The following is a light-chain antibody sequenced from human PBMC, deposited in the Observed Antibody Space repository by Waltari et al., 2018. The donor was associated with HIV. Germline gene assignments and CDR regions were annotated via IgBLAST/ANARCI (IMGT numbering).Light chain of an antibody. CDR1: QRISSW. CDR2: KAS. V-gene: IGKV1-5*03. Sequence: DIQMTQSPSTLSASVGDRVTVTCRASQRISSWLAWYQQKPGKAPNLMIYKASSLESGVPSRFSGSGSGREFTLTIRSLQPDDFATYYCQQYNSYPYTFGQGTKLESK. J-gene: IGKJ2*01. CDR3: QQYNSYPYT.